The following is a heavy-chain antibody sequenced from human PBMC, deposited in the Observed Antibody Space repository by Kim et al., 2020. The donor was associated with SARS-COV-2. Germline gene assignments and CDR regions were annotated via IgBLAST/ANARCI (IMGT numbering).Heavy chain of an antibody. CDR3: ARDSSAYCGGDCYSEYFDY. V-gene: IGHV3-30*09. D-gene: IGHD2-21*02. Sequence: GRFAISRDNSKNTLYLQMNSLGADDTAVYYCARDSSAYCGGDCYSEYFDYWGRGTLVTVSS. J-gene: IGHJ4*02.